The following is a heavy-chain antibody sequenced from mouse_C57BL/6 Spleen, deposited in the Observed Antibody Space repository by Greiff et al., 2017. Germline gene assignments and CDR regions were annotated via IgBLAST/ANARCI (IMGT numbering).Heavy chain of an antibody. CDR3: ARGEDYYGSSYRWYFDV. D-gene: IGHD1-1*01. Sequence: QFQLQQSGAELVRPGTSVKVSCKASGYAFTNYLIEWVKQRPGQGLGWIGVINPGSGGTNYNEKFTGKATLTADKSSSTAYMQLSSLTSEDSAVYFCARGEDYYGSSYRWYFDVWGTGTTVTVAS. CDR1: GYAFTNYL. CDR2: INPGSGGT. V-gene: IGHV1-54*01. J-gene: IGHJ1*03.